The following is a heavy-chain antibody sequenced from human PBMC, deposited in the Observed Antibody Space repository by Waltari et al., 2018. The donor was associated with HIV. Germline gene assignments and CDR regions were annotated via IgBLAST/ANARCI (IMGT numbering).Heavy chain of an antibody. J-gene: IGHJ4*02. CDR2: ISSVGDT. Sequence: EVQLVQSGGGLIQPGGSLTLSGAACGFIVQRNYMNWVRQAPGKGGEWVPVISSVGDTYFADSVRVRFTISRDSSKNTVFLQMNSLRAEDPAVYYCAREGDSSVYFDYWGQGILVSVSS. D-gene: IGHD3-22*01. V-gene: IGHV3-53*01. CDR1: GFIVQRNY. CDR3: AREGDSSVYFDY.